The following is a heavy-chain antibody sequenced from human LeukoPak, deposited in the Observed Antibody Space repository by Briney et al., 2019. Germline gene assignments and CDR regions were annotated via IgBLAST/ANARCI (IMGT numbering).Heavy chain of an antibody. V-gene: IGHV4-38-2*02. CDR2: IYYSGST. Sequence: SETLSLTCTVSGYSISSGYYWGWIRQPPGKGLEWIGSIYYSGSTYYNPSLKSRVTISVDTSKNQFSLKLSSVTAADTAVYYCARQTGSGLFILPGGQGTLATVSS. CDR1: GYSISSGYY. CDR3: ARQTGSGLFILP. J-gene: IGHJ4*02. D-gene: IGHD3/OR15-3a*01.